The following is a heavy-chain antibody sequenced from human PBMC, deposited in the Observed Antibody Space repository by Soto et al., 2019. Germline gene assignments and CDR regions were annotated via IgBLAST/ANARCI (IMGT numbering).Heavy chain of an antibody. V-gene: IGHV3-15*01. D-gene: IGHD4-17*01. J-gene: IGHJ1*01. CDR1: GFTFSNAW. Sequence: EVQLVESGGGLVKPGGSLRLSCAASGFTFSNAWMSWVRQAPGKGLEWVGRIRSKTDGGTTDYAAPVKGRFTISRDDSKNTLYLQMNRLKTEDTAVYYCITEPATVTTPAEYFQHWGQGTLVTVSS. CDR3: ITEPATVTTPAEYFQH. CDR2: IRSKTDGGTT.